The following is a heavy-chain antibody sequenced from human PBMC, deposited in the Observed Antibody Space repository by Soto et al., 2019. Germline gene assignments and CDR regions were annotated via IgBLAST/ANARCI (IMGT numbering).Heavy chain of an antibody. CDR3: ARPERQWLVRDAFDI. CDR1: GYTFTSYA. CDR2: INAGNGNT. Sequence: RASVKVSCKASGYTFTSYAMHWVRQAPGQRLEWMGWINAGNGNTKYSQKFQGRVTITRDTSASTAYMELSSLRSEDTAVYYCARPERQWLVRDAFDIWGQGTMVTVSS. V-gene: IGHV1-3*01. D-gene: IGHD6-19*01. J-gene: IGHJ3*02.